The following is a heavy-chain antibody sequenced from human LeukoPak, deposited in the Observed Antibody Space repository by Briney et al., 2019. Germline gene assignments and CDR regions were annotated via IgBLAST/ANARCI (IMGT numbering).Heavy chain of an antibody. V-gene: IGHV4-39*01. J-gene: IGHJ4*02. Sequence: SEALSLTCTVSGGSISSSSYYWGWIRQPPGKGLEWIGSIYYSGSIYYNPSLKSRVTISVDTSKNQFSLKLSSVTAADTAVYYCARTPRTPYDFWSGYTVYFDYWGQGTLVTVSS. CDR1: GGSISSSSYY. CDR3: ARTPRTPYDFWSGYTVYFDY. CDR2: IYYSGSI. D-gene: IGHD3-3*01.